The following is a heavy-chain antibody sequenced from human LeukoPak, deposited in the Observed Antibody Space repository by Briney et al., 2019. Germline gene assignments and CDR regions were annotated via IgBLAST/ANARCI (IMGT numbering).Heavy chain of an antibody. CDR2: IWYDGSNK. CDR3: AKAPQEYCSGGSCYYYYGMDV. V-gene: IGHV3-33*06. J-gene: IGHJ6*04. CDR1: GFTFSSYG. Sequence: GRSLRLSCAASGFTFSSYGMHWVRQAPGKGLEWVAVIWYDGSNKYYADSVKGRFTISRDNSKNTLYLQMNSLRAEDTAVYYCAKAPQEYCSGGSCYYYYGMDVWGKGTTVTVSS. D-gene: IGHD2-15*01.